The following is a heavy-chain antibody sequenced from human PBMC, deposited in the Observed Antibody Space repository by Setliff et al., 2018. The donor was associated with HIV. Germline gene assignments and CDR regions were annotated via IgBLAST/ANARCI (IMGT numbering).Heavy chain of an antibody. J-gene: IGHJ6*03. V-gene: IGHV1-69*13. CDR1: GGTFSGYA. CDR2: IIPIFGTA. Sequence: GASVKVSCKASGGTFSGYAISWVRQAPGQGLELMGGIIPIFGTANYAQKFQGRVTITADESTSTAYMELSSLRSEGTAVYYCARGEKRFLEWLPLDYYYYYYMDVWGKGITVTVSS. CDR3: ARGEKRFLEWLPLDYYYYYYMDV. D-gene: IGHD3-3*01.